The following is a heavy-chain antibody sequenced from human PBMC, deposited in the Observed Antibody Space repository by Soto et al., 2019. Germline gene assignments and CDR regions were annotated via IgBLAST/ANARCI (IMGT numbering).Heavy chain of an antibody. Sequence: PGGSLRLSYAASGFTFSSYAMSWVRQAPGKGLEWVSAISGSGGSTYYADSVKGRFTISRDNSKTTLYLQMNSLRAEDTAVYYCASPTSPIQLWFFDYWGQGTLVTVSS. CDR3: ASPTSPIQLWFFDY. D-gene: IGHD5-18*01. V-gene: IGHV3-23*01. J-gene: IGHJ4*02. CDR1: GFTFSSYA. CDR2: ISGSGGST.